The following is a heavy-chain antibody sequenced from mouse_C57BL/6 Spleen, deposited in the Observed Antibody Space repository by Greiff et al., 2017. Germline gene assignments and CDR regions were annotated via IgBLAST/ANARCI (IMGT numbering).Heavy chain of an antibody. J-gene: IGHJ3*01. CDR3: ARSGGSRSPPVAY. D-gene: IGHD1-1*01. CDR2: IYPGSGNT. V-gene: IGHV1-66*01. Sequence: QVQLQQSGPELVKPGASVKISCKASGYSFTSYYIHWVKQRPGQGLEWIGWIYPGSGNTKYNEKFKGKATLTADTSSSTAYMPLCSLTSEDSAVYYCARSGGSRSPPVAYWGQGTLVTVSA. CDR1: GYSFTSYY.